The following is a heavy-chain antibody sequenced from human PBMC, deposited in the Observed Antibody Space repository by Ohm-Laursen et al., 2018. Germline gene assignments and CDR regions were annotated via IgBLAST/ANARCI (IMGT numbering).Heavy chain of an antibody. CDR2: IKPDGSEK. J-gene: IGHJ4*02. Sequence: SLRLSCAASGFPFSNYGLHWVRQAPGKGLEWVANIKPDGSEKYYVDSVKGRFTISRDNAKNSLYLQMNSLRADDTAVYYCANGNYFDSWGQGTLVAVSS. CDR1: GFPFSNYG. V-gene: IGHV3-7*01. D-gene: IGHD1-26*01. CDR3: ANGNYFDS.